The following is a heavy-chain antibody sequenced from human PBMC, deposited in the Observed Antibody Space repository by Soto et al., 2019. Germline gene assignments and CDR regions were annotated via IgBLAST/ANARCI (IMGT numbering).Heavy chain of an antibody. CDR2: ISSSSSYI. D-gene: IGHD2-15*01. CDR1: GFTFSSYS. CDR3: ARTWNGGCGPDAFDI. Sequence: EVQLVESGGGLVKPGGSLRLSCAASGFTFSSYSMNWVRQAPGKGLEWVSSISSSSSYIYYADSVKGRFTISRDNAKNSLYLQMNSLRAEDTAVYYCARTWNGGCGPDAFDIWGQGTMVTVSS. J-gene: IGHJ3*02. V-gene: IGHV3-21*01.